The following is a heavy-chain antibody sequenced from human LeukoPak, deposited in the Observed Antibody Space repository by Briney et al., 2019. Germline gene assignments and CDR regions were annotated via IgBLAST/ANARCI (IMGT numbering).Heavy chain of an antibody. CDR1: GFTFSSYG. Sequence: PGGFLRLSCAASGFTFSSYGMHWVRQAPDKGLEWVAVIWYDGSNKYYADSVKGRFTISRDNSKNTLYLQMNSLRAEDTAVYYCARELSRAGTNYYYGMDVWGQGTTVTVSS. J-gene: IGHJ6*02. CDR2: IWYDGSNK. CDR3: ARELSRAGTNYYYGMDV. D-gene: IGHD6-19*01. V-gene: IGHV3-33*01.